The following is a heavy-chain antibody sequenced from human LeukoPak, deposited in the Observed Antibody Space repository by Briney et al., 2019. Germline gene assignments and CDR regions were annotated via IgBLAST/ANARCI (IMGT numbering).Heavy chain of an antibody. V-gene: IGHV4-59*01. Sequence: PSETLSLTCTVSGVSISSYYWSWIRQPPGKGLEWVGYIYYSGSTNYNPSLNSRVTISIDTSKNQFSLNLSSVTAADTSVYYCARKSFHTSSYDYWGQGTLVTVSS. J-gene: IGHJ4*02. CDR1: GVSISSYY. CDR2: IYYSGST. D-gene: IGHD2-2*01. CDR3: ARKSFHTSSYDY.